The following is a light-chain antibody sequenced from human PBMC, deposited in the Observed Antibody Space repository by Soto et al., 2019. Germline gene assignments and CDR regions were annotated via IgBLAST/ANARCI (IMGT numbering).Light chain of an antibody. Sequence: QSVLTQPPSASGSPGQSVTISCTGTSSDVGGYNYVYWYQQHPGKAPKLMIYEVTKRPSGVPDRFSGSKSGNTASLTISGLQAEDEADYYCSSYTSSSTPYVFGTGTKVTVL. CDR1: SSDVGGYNY. CDR3: SSYTSSSTPYV. J-gene: IGLJ1*01. V-gene: IGLV2-8*01. CDR2: EVT.